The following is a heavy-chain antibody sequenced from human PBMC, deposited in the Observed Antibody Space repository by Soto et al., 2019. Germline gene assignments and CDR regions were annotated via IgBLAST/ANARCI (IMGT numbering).Heavy chain of an antibody. D-gene: IGHD3-16*01. Sequence: EVQLLESGGGLVHPGGSLRLSCAASGITFKNIAMSWVRQAPGKGLEWVATIRGSGGRTDYADSVRGRFTISRDTSNTTVYLQLNRLRAEDTAFYSCLTGSHAYFDYWGQGTRVTVSP. CDR3: LTGSHAYFDY. CDR2: IRGSGGRT. CDR1: GITFKNIA. J-gene: IGHJ4*02. V-gene: IGHV3-23*01.